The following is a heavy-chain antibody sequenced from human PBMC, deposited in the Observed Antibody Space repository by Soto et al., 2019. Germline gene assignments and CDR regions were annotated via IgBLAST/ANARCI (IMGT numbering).Heavy chain of an antibody. J-gene: IGHJ6*02. D-gene: IGHD6-19*01. Sequence: QVQLVESGGGVVQPGRSLRLSCAASGFTFSSYAMHWVRQAPGKGLEWVAVISYDGSNKYYADSVKGRFTISRDNSKNTLYLQMNSLRAEDTAGYYCARGIAVAGTGYYYGMDVWGQGTTVTVSS. CDR3: ARGIAVAGTGYYYGMDV. CDR1: GFTFSSYA. V-gene: IGHV3-30-3*01. CDR2: ISYDGSNK.